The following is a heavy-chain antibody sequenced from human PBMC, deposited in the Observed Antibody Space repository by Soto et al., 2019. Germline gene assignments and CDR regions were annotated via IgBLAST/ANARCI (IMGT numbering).Heavy chain of an antibody. J-gene: IGHJ4*02. D-gene: IGHD6-19*01. CDR3: ARAQWLVPFDY. V-gene: IGHV4-34*01. CDR2: INHSGST. Sequence: SETLSLTCAVYGGSFSGYYWSWIRQPPGKGLEWIGEINHSGSTNYNPSLKSRVTISVDTSKNQFSLKLSSVTAADTAVYYCARAQWLVPFDYWGQGTLVTVYS. CDR1: GGSFSGYY.